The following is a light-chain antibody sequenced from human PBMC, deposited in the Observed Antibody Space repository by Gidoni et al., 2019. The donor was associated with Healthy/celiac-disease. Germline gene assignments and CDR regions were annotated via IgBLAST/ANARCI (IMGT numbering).Light chain of an antibody. Sequence: QSALTQPASVSGSPGQSITISCTGASSDVGGYDYVSWYHLHPDKAPILLIHDVSYRPSGDSDRFSGSKSGNTASLTISGLQDEDEGDYYCSSYTDSGTYVVFGGGTKLTVL. CDR2: DVS. J-gene: IGLJ3*02. CDR1: SSDVGGYDY. V-gene: IGLV2-14*03. CDR3: SSYTDSGTYVV.